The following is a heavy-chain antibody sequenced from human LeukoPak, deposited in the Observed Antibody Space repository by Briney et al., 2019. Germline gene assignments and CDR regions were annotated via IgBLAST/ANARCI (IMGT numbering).Heavy chain of an antibody. CDR2: INPNSGGT. V-gene: IGHV1-2*02. CDR1: GYTFTGYY. J-gene: IGHJ6*03. CDR3: VRCVEYYGSGMYYYYMDV. Sequence: GASVKVSCKASGYTFTGYYMHWVRQAPGQGLEWMGWINPNSGGTDYAQKFQGRVTMTRDTSISTAYMELSRLRSDDTAVYYCVRCVEYYGSGMYYYYMDVWGKGTTVTISS. D-gene: IGHD3-10*01.